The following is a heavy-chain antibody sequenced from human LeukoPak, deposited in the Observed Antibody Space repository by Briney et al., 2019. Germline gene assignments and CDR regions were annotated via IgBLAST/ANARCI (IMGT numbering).Heavy chain of an antibody. CDR1: GFTFSSYA. J-gene: IGHJ6*03. Sequence: PGGSLRLSCAASGFTFSSYAMHWVRQAPGKGLEWVAVISYDGSNKYYADSVKGRFTISRDNSKNTLYLQMNSLRAEDTAVYYCARGGLGRFLEWSCYYYMDVWGKGTTVTVSS. CDR2: ISYDGSNK. CDR3: ARGGLGRFLEWSCYYYMDV. D-gene: IGHD3-3*01. V-gene: IGHV3-30*01.